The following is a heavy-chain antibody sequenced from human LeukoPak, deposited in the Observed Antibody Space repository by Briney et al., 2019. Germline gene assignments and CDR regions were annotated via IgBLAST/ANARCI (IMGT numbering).Heavy chain of an antibody. CDR3: AKSDTSGWYSGSGS. J-gene: IGHJ5*02. D-gene: IGHD6-19*01. CDR2: IRTAYENT. V-gene: IGHV3-23*01. Sequence: PGGSLGLSCAASGFTVSSNYMSWVRQAPGKGLEWVSAIRTAYENTYYADSVKGRFTISRDTSKNTLYLQMNSLRVEDTAIHYCAKSDTSGWYSGSGSWGQGTLVTVSS. CDR1: GFTVSSNY.